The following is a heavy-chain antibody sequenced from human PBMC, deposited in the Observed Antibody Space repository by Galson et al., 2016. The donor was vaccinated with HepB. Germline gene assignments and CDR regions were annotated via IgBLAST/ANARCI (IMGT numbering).Heavy chain of an antibody. V-gene: IGHV3-33*01. CDR2: IWYDGSNK. D-gene: IGHD1-26*01. J-gene: IGHJ5*02. CDR1: GFTFSTYG. Sequence: SLRLSCAASGFTFSTYGMHWVRQAPGRGLEWVAVIWYDGSNKYYADSVKGRFTISRDNSNKTLFLQMNSLIAEDTAGYYCARDPVRYSGNYYWFDPWGQGTLVTVSS. CDR3: ARDPVRYSGNYYWFDP.